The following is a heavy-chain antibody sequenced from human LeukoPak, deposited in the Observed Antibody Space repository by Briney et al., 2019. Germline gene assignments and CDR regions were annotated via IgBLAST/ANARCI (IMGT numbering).Heavy chain of an antibody. CDR1: GFTFSSYA. Sequence: PGGSLRLSCAASGFTFSSYAMSWVRQAPGKGLEWVSAISGSGGSTYYADSVKGRFTISRDNSKNTLYLQMNSLRAEDTAVYYCAREKYYYDSSGYYYGSDAFDIWGQGTMVTVSS. V-gene: IGHV3-23*01. J-gene: IGHJ3*02. CDR3: AREKYYYDSSGYYYGSDAFDI. D-gene: IGHD3-22*01. CDR2: ISGSGGST.